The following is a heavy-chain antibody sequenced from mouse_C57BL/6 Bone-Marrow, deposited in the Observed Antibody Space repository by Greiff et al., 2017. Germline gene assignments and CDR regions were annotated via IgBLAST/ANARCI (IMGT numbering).Heavy chain of an antibody. CDR2: ISGGGGNT. Sequence: DVMLVESGGGLVKPGGSLKLSCAASGFPFSSYTMSWVRQTPEKRLEWVATISGGGGNTYYPDSVKGRFPISRDNAKNTLYLQMSSLRSEDTALYYCARGGYTDYWGQGTSVTVSS. CDR3: ARGGYTDY. J-gene: IGHJ4*01. V-gene: IGHV5-9*01. CDR1: GFPFSSYT. D-gene: IGHD1-3*01.